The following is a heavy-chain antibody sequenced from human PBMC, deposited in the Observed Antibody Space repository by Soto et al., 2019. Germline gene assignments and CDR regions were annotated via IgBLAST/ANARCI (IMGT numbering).Heavy chain of an antibody. V-gene: IGHV1-3*01. CDR3: ARVVSTSLNWFDP. D-gene: IGHD2-2*01. Sequence: GASVKVSCKASGYTFTSYAMHWVRQAPGQRLEWMGWINASNGNTKYSQKFQGRVTITRDTSASTAYMELSSLRSEDTAVYYCARVVSTSLNWFDPWGQGTLVTVSS. CDR1: GYTFTSYA. CDR2: INASNGNT. J-gene: IGHJ5*02.